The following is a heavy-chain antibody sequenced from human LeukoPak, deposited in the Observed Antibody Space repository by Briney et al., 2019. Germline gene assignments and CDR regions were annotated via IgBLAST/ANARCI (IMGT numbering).Heavy chain of an antibody. Sequence: SGGSLRLSCAASGFTFSSYAMHWVRQAPGKGLEWVAVISYDGSNKYYADSVKGRFTISRDNSKNTLYLQMNSLRAEDTAVYYCAKDEYSSSWGQGTLVTVSS. V-gene: IGHV3-30-3*02. D-gene: IGHD6-6*01. CDR3: AKDEYSSS. CDR2: ISYDGSNK. J-gene: IGHJ5*02. CDR1: GFTFSSYA.